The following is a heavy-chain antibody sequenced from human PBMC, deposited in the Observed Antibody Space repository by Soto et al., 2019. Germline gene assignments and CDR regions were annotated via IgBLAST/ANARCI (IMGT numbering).Heavy chain of an antibody. D-gene: IGHD2-15*01. Sequence: ASVKVSCKASGYTFTSYDINWVRQATGQGLEWMGWMNPNSGNTGYAQKFQGRVTMTRNTSISTAYMELSSLRSEDTAVYYCARGYCSGGSCYFDAFDIWGRGTMVTVSS. CDR3: ARGYCSGGSCYFDAFDI. V-gene: IGHV1-8*01. CDR2: MNPNSGNT. J-gene: IGHJ3*02. CDR1: GYTFTSYD.